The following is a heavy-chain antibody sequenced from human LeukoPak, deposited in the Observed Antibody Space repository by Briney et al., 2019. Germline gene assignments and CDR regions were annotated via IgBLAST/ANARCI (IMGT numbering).Heavy chain of an antibody. CDR2: ISGSGGST. D-gene: IGHD3-22*01. CDR1: GFTFSSYA. J-gene: IGHJ4*02. Sequence: GGSLRLSCAASGFTFSSYAMSWVRQAPGKGLEWVSAISGSGGSTYYADSVKGRFTISRDNSKNTLYLQMNSLRAEDTAVYYCAKDDSSGCYYSPHFDYWGQGTLVTVSS. V-gene: IGHV3-23*01. CDR3: AKDDSSGCYYSPHFDY.